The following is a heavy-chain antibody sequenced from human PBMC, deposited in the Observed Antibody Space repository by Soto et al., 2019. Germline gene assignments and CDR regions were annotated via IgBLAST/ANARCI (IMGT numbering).Heavy chain of an antibody. D-gene: IGHD2-2*01. Sequence: GGSLRLSCAASGFTFSSYGMHWVRQAPGKGLEWVAVIWYDGSNKYYADSVKGRFTISRDNSKNTLYLQMNSLRAEDTAVYYCARRYLVVVPAAKTKQRNYYYYYMDVWGKGTTVTVSS. CDR1: GFTFSSYG. J-gene: IGHJ6*03. V-gene: IGHV3-33*01. CDR3: ARRYLVVVPAAKTKQRNYYYYYMDV. CDR2: IWYDGSNK.